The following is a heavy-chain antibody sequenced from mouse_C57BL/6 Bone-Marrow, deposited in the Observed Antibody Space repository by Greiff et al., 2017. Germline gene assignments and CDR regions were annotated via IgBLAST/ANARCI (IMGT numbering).Heavy chain of an antibody. Sequence: QVQLQQSGTELVRPGASVKLSCKASGYTFTSYWMRWVKQRPGQGLEWIGNIYPRNGGTNYNEKFKSKATLTVDKSSSTAYMQLSSLTSEDSAVYYCARPTAQATLVRDYWGQGTSVTVSS. CDR1: GYTFTSYW. J-gene: IGHJ4*01. V-gene: IGHV1-53*01. CDR2: IYPRNGGT. D-gene: IGHD3-2*02. CDR3: ARPTAQATLVRDY.